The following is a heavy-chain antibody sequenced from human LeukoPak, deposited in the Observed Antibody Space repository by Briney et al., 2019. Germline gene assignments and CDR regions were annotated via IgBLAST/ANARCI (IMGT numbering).Heavy chain of an antibody. CDR2: INHSGST. D-gene: IGHD3-10*01. Sequence: SETLSLTCTVSGGSISSYYWSWIRQPPGKGLEWIGEINHSGSTNYNPSLKSRVTISVDTSKNQFSLKLSSVTAADTAVYYCARDPVLWFGEKKRVVDYWGQGTLVTVSS. V-gene: IGHV4-34*01. J-gene: IGHJ4*02. CDR1: GGSISSYY. CDR3: ARDPVLWFGEKKRVVDY.